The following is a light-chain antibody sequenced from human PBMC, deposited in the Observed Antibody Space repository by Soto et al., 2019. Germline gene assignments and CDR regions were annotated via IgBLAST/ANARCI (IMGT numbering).Light chain of an antibody. V-gene: IGKV3-20*01. CDR2: GAS. Sequence: VLTPSPGTLSFSPEEKATISSRTSLSVCSSSSAWYQPQPGLAPRLLIYGASSRATGIPDRFSGSGSGTDFTLSISRLEPEDFAVYYCQQYGSSPTFGQGTKVDIK. CDR3: QQYGSSPT. CDR1: LSVCSSS. J-gene: IGKJ1*01.